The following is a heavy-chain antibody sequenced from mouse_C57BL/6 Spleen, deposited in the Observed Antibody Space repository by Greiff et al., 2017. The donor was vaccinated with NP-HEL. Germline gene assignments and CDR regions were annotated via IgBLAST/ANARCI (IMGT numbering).Heavy chain of an antibody. CDR1: GFTFSDYG. D-gene: IGHD2-5*01. CDR2: ISSGSSTI. CDR3: LYSNYDAMDY. J-gene: IGHJ4*01. Sequence: EVKLVESGGGLVKPGGSLKLSCAASGFTFSDYGMHWVRQAPEKGLEWVAYISSGSSTIYYADTVKGRFTISRDNAKNTLFLQMTSLRSEDTAMYYCLYSNYDAMDYWGQGTSVTVSS. V-gene: IGHV5-17*01.